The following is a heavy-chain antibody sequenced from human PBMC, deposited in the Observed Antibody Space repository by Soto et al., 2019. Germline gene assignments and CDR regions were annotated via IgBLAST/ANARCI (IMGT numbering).Heavy chain of an antibody. CDR1: GYSFTSYW. CDR2: IYPGDSET. D-gene: IGHD4-17*01. J-gene: IGHJ4*02. V-gene: IGHV5-51*01. CDR3: AGSCGDYPY. Sequence: GASLKISCKGSGYSFTSYWIAWVRQMPGKGLECMGIIYPGDSETGYNPSFQGQVTISVDKSISTAYLQWSSLKASDSAMYYCAGSCGDYPYWGQGTLVTVSS.